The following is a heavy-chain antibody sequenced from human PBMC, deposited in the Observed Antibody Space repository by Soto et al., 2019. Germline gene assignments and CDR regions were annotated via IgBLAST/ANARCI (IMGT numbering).Heavy chain of an antibody. J-gene: IGHJ4*02. D-gene: IGHD6-19*01. CDR2: VYYTGST. V-gene: IGHV4-39*01. Sequence: QLQLQESGPGLVKPSETLSLTCSVSGGSISGSSYYWGWIRQPPGQGLELIGSVYYTGSTYYDPSLKSRVNISLDASNNQFSLKLSSLSAADTAVYYCARLAYRNGWVDYWGQGTLVTVSS. CDR1: GGSISGSSYY. CDR3: ARLAYRNGWVDY.